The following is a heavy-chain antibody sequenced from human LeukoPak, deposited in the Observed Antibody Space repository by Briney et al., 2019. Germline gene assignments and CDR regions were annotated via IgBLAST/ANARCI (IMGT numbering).Heavy chain of an antibody. CDR2: IFPSGGEI. CDR3: AKSVFDSSGDPYMDV. J-gene: IGHJ6*03. Sequence: GGSLRLSCEASGFTFSTFAMIWVRQPPGKGLEWVSSIFPSGGEIHYADSVRGRFTISRDNSKSTLYLQMNSLRAEDTAVYYCAKSVFDSSGDPYMDVWGKGTTVTISS. V-gene: IGHV3-23*01. D-gene: IGHD3-22*01. CDR1: GFTFSTFA.